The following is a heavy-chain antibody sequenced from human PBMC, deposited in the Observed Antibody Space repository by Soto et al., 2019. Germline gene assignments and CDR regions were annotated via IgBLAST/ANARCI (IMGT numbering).Heavy chain of an antibody. CDR1: GFTVSSNH. CDR2: IYSGGDT. V-gene: IGHV3-53*01. J-gene: IGHJ2*01. Sequence: PGGSLRLSCAASGFTVSSNHMSWVRQAPGKGLEWVSVIYSGGDTHYADSVKGRFTISRDNSKNTLYFQMNSLRAEDTAVYYCARDRLGYWYFDLWGRGTLVTVSS. CDR3: ARDRLGYWYFDL. D-gene: IGHD6-19*01.